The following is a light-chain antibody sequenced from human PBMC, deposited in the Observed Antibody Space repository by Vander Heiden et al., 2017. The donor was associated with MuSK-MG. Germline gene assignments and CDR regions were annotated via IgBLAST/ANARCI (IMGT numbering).Light chain of an antibody. CDR1: QSVSSY. CDR2: DAS. V-gene: IGKV3-11*01. Sequence: EIVLTQSPATLSFSPGARATLSCRASQSVSSYLAWYQQKPGQAPRLLIYDASNRATGIPARFSGSGSGTDFTLTISSREPEDFAVYYCQQHSNWPLYTFGQGTKMEIK. J-gene: IGKJ2*01. CDR3: QQHSNWPLYT.